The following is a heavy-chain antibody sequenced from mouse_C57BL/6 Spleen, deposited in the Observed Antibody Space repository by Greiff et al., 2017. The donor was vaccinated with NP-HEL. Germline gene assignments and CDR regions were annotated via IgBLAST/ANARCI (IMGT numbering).Heavy chain of an antibody. J-gene: IGHJ4*01. V-gene: IGHV6-3*01. CDR3: TDSFY. CDR2: IRLKSDNYAT. Sequence: EVKLMESGGGLVQPGGSMKLSCGASGFTFSNYWMNWVRQSPEKGLEWVAQIRLKSDNYATHYAESVKGRFTISRDDSKSSVYLQMNNLRAEDTGIYYCTDSFYWGQGTSVTVSS. CDR1: GFTFSNYW.